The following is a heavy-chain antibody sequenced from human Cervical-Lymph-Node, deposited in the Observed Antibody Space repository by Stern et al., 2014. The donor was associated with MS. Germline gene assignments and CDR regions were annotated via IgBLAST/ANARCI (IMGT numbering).Heavy chain of an antibody. CDR2: ISAHNGNT. CDR3: ARGGGVTPFWYLDL. CDR1: NYTFTKYG. J-gene: IGHJ2*01. D-gene: IGHD3-16*01. Sequence: VHLVESGGEVKKPGASVKVSCRASNYTFTKYGISWVRQAPGQGLEWMGWISAHNGNTNFAQKFRARVTLTTDASANTAYMELRSLTSDDTAVYYCARGGGVTPFWYLDLWGRGTLVTVSS. V-gene: IGHV1-18*01.